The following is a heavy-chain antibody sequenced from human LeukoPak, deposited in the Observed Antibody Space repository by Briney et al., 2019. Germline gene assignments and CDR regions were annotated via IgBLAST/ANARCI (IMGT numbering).Heavy chain of an antibody. CDR1: GGSFSSYY. J-gene: IGHJ4*02. V-gene: IGHV4-59*13. CDR3: ARLGYSGYPKIDY. CDR2: IYDSGST. D-gene: IGHD5-12*01. Sequence: PSETLSLTCTVSGGSFSSYYGSWLRHPPGKGGEWIGYIYDSGSTNYNPSLKSRVSISVDTSKNQFSLKLSSVTAADTAVYYCARLGYSGYPKIDYWGQGTLVTVSS.